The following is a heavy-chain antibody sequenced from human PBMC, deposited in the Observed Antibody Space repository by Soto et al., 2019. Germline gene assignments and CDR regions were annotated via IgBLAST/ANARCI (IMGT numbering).Heavy chain of an antibody. CDR3: AKDIAATFYYYGMDV. V-gene: IGHV3-43D*04. CDR2: ISCDGGST. Sequence: GGSLRLSCAASGFTFDDYAMNWVRQAPGKGLEWVSLISCDGGSTYYADSVKGRFTISRDNSKNSLYLQMNSLRAEDTDLYYCAKDIAATFYYYGMDVWGQGTTVTVSS. D-gene: IGHD6-13*01. CDR1: GFTFDDYA. J-gene: IGHJ6*02.